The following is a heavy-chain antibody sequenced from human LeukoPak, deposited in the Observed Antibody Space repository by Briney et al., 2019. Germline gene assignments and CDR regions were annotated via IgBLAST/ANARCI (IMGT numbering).Heavy chain of an antibody. Sequence: SETLSLTCAVYGGSFSGYYWSWIRQPPGKGLEWIGEINHSGSTNYNPSLKSRVTISVDTSKNQFSLKLGSVTAADTAVYYCARRWVVGATTRRIDYWGQGTLVTVSS. CDR2: INHSGST. J-gene: IGHJ4*02. CDR3: ARRWVVGATTRRIDY. CDR1: GGSFSGYY. V-gene: IGHV4-34*01. D-gene: IGHD1-26*01.